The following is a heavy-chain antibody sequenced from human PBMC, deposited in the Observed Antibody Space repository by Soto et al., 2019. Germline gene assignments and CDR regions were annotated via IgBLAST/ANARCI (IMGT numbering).Heavy chain of an antibody. CDR3: ARAVGQDGYSSSPWGYYFDY. CDR2: INSDGSST. V-gene: IGHV3-74*01. Sequence: GGSLRLSCAASGFTFSSYWMHWVRQAPGKGLVWVSRINSDGSSTSYADSVKGRFTISRDNAKNTLYLQMNSLRAEDTAVYYCARAVGQDGYSSSPWGYYFDYWGQGTLVTVSS. D-gene: IGHD6-6*01. J-gene: IGHJ4*02. CDR1: GFTFSSYW.